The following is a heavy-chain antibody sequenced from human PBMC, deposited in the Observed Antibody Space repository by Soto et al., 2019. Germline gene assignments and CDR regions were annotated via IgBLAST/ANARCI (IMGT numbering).Heavy chain of an antibody. J-gene: IGHJ5*02. Sequence: GGSLRLSCAASGFTFSRYSMNWVRQAPGKGLEWVSSISSSSSYIYYADSVKGRFTISRDNAKNSLYLQMNSLRAEDTAVYYCARDRTVTTTNWFDPWGQGTLVTVSS. D-gene: IGHD4-4*01. CDR1: GFTFSRYS. V-gene: IGHV3-21*01. CDR3: ARDRTVTTTNWFDP. CDR2: ISSSSSYI.